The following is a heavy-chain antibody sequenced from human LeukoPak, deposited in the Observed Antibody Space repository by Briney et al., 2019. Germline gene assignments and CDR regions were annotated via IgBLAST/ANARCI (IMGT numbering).Heavy chain of an antibody. CDR2: IGTAGDT. V-gene: IGHV3-13*01. J-gene: IGHJ2*01. CDR3: ARDAGGGSYWVVTNWYFDL. Sequence: GGSLRLSCAASGFTFSSYDMHWVRQATGKGLEWVSAIGTAGDTYYPGSVKGRFTISRENAKNSLYIQMNSLRAGDTAVYYCARDAGGGSYWVVTNWYFDLWGRGTLVTVSS. D-gene: IGHD1-26*01. CDR1: GFTFSSYD.